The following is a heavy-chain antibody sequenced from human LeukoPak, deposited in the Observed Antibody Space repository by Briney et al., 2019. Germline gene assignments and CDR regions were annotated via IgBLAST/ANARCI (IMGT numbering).Heavy chain of an antibody. CDR3: AMMAVAGTLSFDY. CDR2: IWYDGSNK. Sequence: GRSLRLSCAASGFTFSSYGMHWVRQAPGKGLEWVAVIWYDGSNKYYADSVKGRFTISRDNSKNTLYLQMNSLRAEDTAVYYCAMMAVAGTLSFDYWGQGTLVTVSS. J-gene: IGHJ4*02. D-gene: IGHD6-19*01. V-gene: IGHV3-33*01. CDR1: GFTFSSYG.